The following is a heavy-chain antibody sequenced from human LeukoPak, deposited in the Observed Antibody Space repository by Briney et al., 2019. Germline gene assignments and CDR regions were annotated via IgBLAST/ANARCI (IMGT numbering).Heavy chain of an antibody. V-gene: IGHV3-23*01. D-gene: IGHD3-10*01. Sequence: GGSLRLSCAASGFTFSSYAMSWVRQAPGKGLEWVSVISNSGGSTFYADSVKGRFTLSRDNSKNTLYLQMNSLRAEDTAVYYCAKRASGSGTSLYYFDYWGQGTLVTVS. CDR1: GFTFSSYA. CDR2: ISNSGGST. CDR3: AKRASGSGTSLYYFDY. J-gene: IGHJ4*02.